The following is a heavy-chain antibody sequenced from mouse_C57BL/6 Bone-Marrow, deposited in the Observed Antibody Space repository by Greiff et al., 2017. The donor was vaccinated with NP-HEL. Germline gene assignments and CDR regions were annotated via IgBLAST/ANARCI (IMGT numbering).Heavy chain of an antibody. CDR1: GFNIKDDY. Sequence: EVQLVESGAELVRPGASVKLSCTASGFNIKDDYMHWVKQRPEQGLEWIGWIDPENGDTEYASKFQGKATITADTSSNTAYLQLSSLTSEDTAVYYCTSPHYYAMDYWGQGTSVTVSS. CDR3: TSPHYYAMDY. V-gene: IGHV14-4*01. CDR2: IDPENGDT. D-gene: IGHD6-1*01. J-gene: IGHJ4*01.